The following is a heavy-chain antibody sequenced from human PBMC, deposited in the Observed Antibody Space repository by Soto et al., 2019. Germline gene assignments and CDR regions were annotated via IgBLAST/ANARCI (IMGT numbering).Heavy chain of an antibody. CDR2: IYHSGST. D-gene: IGHD2-15*01. CDR3: ARHINIVVVVAANRDAFDI. CDR1: GGSISSSNW. Sequence: QVQLQESGPGLVKPSGTLSLTCAVSGGSISSSNWWSWVRQPPGKGLEWIGEIYHSGSTNYNPSLTSRVTVSVDKSKNQFSLKLSSVLAADTAVYYGARHINIVVVVAANRDAFDIWGQGTMVTVSS. J-gene: IGHJ3*02. V-gene: IGHV4-4*02.